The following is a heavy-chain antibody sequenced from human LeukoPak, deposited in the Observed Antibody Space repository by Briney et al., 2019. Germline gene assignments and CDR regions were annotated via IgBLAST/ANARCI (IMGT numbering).Heavy chain of an antibody. CDR2: ISGSGGST. CDR3: ANRKKSFDY. CDR1: GFTFDDYG. Sequence: GGSLRLSCVASGFTFDDYGMSWVRQAPGKGLEWVSAISGSGGSTYYADSVKGRFTISRDNSKNTLYLQMNSLRAEDTAVYYCANRKKSFDYWGQGTLVTVSS. V-gene: IGHV3-23*01. J-gene: IGHJ4*02.